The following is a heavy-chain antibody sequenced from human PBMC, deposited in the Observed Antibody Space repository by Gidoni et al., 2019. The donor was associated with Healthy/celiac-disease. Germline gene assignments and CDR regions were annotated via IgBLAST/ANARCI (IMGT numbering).Heavy chain of an antibody. Sequence: EVQLVESGGGLVKPGGYLRLSCAASGFTFSSYSMHWVRQAPGKGLAWGASISSCSSSIYYAESVKGRFTISRDNSKNSLYLQMNIRRAEDTAVYYCARYPLGYWGQGTLVTVSS. CDR3: ARYPLGY. V-gene: IGHV3-21*01. CDR2: ISSCSSSI. J-gene: IGHJ4*02. CDR1: GFTFSSYS.